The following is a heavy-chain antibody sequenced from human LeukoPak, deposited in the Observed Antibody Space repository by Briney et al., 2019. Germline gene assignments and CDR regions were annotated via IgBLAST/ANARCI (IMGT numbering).Heavy chain of an antibody. J-gene: IGHJ4*02. D-gene: IGHD6-13*01. CDR1: GYTFTTYD. CDR2: INPNSGGT. CDR3: ARGGYSSSWFALDY. Sequence: GASVKVSCKASGYTFTTYDINWVRQATGQGLEWMGWINPNSGGTNYAQKFQGRVTMTRDTSISTAYMELSRLRSDDTAVYYCARGGYSSSWFALDYWGQGTLVTVSS. V-gene: IGHV1-2*02.